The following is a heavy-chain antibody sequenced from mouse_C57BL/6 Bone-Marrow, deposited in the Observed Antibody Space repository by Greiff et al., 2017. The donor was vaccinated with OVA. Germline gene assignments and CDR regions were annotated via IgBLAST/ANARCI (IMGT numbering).Heavy chain of an antibody. Sequence: VQLQQPGAELVKPGASVKMSCKASGYTFTSYWITWVKQRPGQGLEWIGDIYPGGGSTNYNEKFKSKATLTVDTSSSTAYMPLSSLTSGGAAVYDCARYGSSLYWAMDYWGQGTSVTVSS. D-gene: IGHD1-1*01. CDR3: ARYGSSLYWAMDY. V-gene: IGHV1-55*01. CDR1: GYTFTSYW. CDR2: IYPGGGST. J-gene: IGHJ4*01.